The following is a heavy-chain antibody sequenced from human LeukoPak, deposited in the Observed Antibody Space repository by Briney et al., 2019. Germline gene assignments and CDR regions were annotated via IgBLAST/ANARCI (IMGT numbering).Heavy chain of an antibody. CDR1: GYSFRNFG. J-gene: IGHJ4*02. D-gene: IGHD6-19*01. CDR3: ARDRAGPFDY. Sequence: GASVKVSCKASGYSFRNFGISWVRQAPGQGLEWVGWVSPYNGKTDYPQNLQGRVTVTADTSTSTAYMELRSLRSDDTAVYYCARDRAGPFDYWGQGTLVTVSS. V-gene: IGHV1-18*04. CDR2: VSPYNGKT.